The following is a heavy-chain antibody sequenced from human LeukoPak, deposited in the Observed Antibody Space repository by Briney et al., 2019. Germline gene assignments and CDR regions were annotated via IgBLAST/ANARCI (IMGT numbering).Heavy chain of an antibody. CDR1: GYSISSGYY. J-gene: IGHJ4*02. Sequence: SETLSLTCAVSGYSISSGYYWGWIRQPPGKGLEWIGSIYHSGSTYYNPSLKSRVTISVDTSKNQFSLKLSSVTAADTAVYYCARHGIQLWYQFGYWGQGTLVTVSS. V-gene: IGHV4-38-2*01. CDR3: ARHGIQLWYQFGY. CDR2: IYHSGST. D-gene: IGHD5-18*01.